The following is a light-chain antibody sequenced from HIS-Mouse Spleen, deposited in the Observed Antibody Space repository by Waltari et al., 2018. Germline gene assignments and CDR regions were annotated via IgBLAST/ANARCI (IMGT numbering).Light chain of an antibody. Sequence: QSALTQPASVSGSPGQSITISCTGTSSDVGSYNLVSCYQQHPGKAPKLMSYEGSKRPSGVSNRFSGSKSGNTASLTISGLQAEDEADYYCCSYAGSSTWVFGGGTKLTVL. J-gene: IGLJ3*02. CDR3: CSYAGSSTWV. V-gene: IGLV2-23*01. CDR1: SSDVGSYNL. CDR2: EGS.